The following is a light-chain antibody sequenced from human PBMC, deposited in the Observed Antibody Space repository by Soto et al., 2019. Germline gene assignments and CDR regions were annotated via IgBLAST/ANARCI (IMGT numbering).Light chain of an antibody. J-gene: IGKJ4*01. CDR1: QTVSSNF. V-gene: IGKV3-20*01. Sequence: EIVLTQSPGTLSLSPGEGATLSCRASQTVSSNFLAWYQQKPGQAPRLLIFGASNRATGIPDRFSGSGSGTDFTLTISRLEPEDFAVFYCQQYANLPLTFGGGTKVEIK. CDR3: QQYANLPLT. CDR2: GAS.